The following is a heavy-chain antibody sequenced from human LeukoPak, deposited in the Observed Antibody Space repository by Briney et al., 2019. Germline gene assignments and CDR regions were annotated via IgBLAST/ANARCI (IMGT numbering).Heavy chain of an antibody. CDR2: INPRGTST. CDR3: ARDNSVGDIAWWFDP. CDR1: GYSFTSHY. J-gene: IGHJ5*02. V-gene: IGHV1-46*01. D-gene: IGHD3-10*01. Sequence: GASVKVSCKASGYSFTSHYMHWVRQAPGQGLEWMGLINPRGTSTIYAEKFQGRVTMTRDMSTSTDYMELSSLRSEDTAVYYCARDNSVGDIAWWFDPWGQGTLVTVSS.